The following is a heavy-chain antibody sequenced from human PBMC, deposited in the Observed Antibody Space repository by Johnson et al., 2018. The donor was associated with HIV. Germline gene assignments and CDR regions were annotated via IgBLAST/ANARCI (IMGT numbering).Heavy chain of an antibody. Sequence: VQLVESGGGLVKPGGSLRLSCAASGFTFSNAWMSWVRQAPGKGLEWVGRITSNTDGGTTDYAAPVKGRFTISRDNSKNTLYLQMNSLRAEDTAVYYCAREAYCSGGSCYDAFDIWGQGTMVTVSS. CDR1: GFTFSNAW. CDR3: AREAYCSGGSCYDAFDI. V-gene: IGHV3-15*01. CDR2: ITSNTDGGTT. D-gene: IGHD2-15*01. J-gene: IGHJ3*02.